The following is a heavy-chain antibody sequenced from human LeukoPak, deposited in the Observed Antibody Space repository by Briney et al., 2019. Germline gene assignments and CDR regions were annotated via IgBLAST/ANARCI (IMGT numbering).Heavy chain of an antibody. J-gene: IGHJ6*03. CDR3: ARDPYSGNYGNYYYYYMDV. CDR1: GFTFNNYN. Sequence: GGSLRLSCAPSGFTFNNYNMNWCRQAPGGALEWFSSITSSGTYIFYADSVKGRFTISRDNAKNSLYLQMNSLGPEDTPVYYCARDPYSGNYGNYYYYYMDVWGKGPTVTISS. V-gene: IGHV3-21*01. CDR2: ITSSGTYI. D-gene: IGHD1-26*01.